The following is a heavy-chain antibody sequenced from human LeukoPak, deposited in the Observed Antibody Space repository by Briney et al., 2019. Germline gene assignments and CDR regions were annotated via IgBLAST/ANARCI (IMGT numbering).Heavy chain of an antibody. V-gene: IGHV3-53*01. CDR3: ARDEIPSGT. CDR1: GFTVSSNY. J-gene: IGHJ3*01. CDR2: SGSGRNT. D-gene: IGHD6-25*01. Sequence: GGSLRLSCAASGFTVSSNYMSWVRQAPGKGLEWVSAISGSGRNTYYADSVKGRFTISRDNSRSTVDLQMNSLRVEDTGIYYCARDEIPSGTWGQGTMVIVSS.